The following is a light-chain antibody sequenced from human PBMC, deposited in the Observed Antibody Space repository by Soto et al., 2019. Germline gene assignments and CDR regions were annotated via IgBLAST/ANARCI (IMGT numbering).Light chain of an antibody. J-gene: IGLJ3*02. V-gene: IGLV4-69*01. CDR1: SGHSSYA. Sequence: QPVLTQSPSASASLGASVKLTCTLSSGHSSYAIAWHQQQPEKGPRYLMKLNSDGSHSKGDGIPDRFSGSSSGAERYLTSSSLQSEDEADYYCQTWGTGGVFGGGTKLTVL. CDR2: LNSDGSH. CDR3: QTWGTGGV.